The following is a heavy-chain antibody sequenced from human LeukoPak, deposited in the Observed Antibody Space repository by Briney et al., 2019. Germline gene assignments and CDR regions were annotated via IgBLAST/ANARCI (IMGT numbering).Heavy chain of an antibody. CDR1: GGSISSSSYY. J-gene: IGHJ6*04. CDR2: IFYSGST. D-gene: IGHD3-10*01. V-gene: IGHV4-39*07. Sequence: SETLSLTCTVSGGSISSSSYYWGWIRQPPGKGLEWIGNIFYSGSTYYSPSLKSRVTISLDTSRNQFSLKLNSVTAADTAVYYCAKSNGYGLVDVWGKGTTVTVSS. CDR3: AKSNGYGLVDV.